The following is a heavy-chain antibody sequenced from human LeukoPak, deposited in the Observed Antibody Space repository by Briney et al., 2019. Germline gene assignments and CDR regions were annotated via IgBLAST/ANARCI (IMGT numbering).Heavy chain of an antibody. J-gene: IGHJ4*02. D-gene: IGHD6-19*01. V-gene: IGHV3-7*01. CDR3: AGGTGWLIDY. Sequence: PGGSLRLSCAASGFTFDDYAMHWVRQAPGKGLEWVTNIKQDGSEEHYVDSVKGRFTISRDNAKNSVYLQMNSLRAEDTAVYYCAGGTGWLIDYWGQGALVTVSS. CDR2: IKQDGSEE. CDR1: GFTFDDYA.